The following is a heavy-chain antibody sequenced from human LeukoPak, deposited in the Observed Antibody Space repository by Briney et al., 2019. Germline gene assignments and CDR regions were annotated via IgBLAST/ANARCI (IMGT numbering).Heavy chain of an antibody. J-gene: IGHJ4*02. CDR1: GFSFSTYS. V-gene: IGHV3-48*04. Sequence: PGGSLRLSCAASGFSFSTYSMNWVRQAPGKGLEWISYISRSSDTIYYADSMKGRFTISRDNAKNSLSLQMNTLRAEDTAVFYCATSRFGESPNWFDYWGQGTLVTVSS. D-gene: IGHD3-10*01. CDR2: ISRSSDTI. CDR3: ATSRFGESPNWFDY.